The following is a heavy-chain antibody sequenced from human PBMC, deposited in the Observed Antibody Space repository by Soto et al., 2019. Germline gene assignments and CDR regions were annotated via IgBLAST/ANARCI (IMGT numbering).Heavy chain of an antibody. Sequence: GASVKVSCKASGGTFSSYAISWVRQAPGQGLEWMGGIIPIFGTANYAQKFQGRVTITADESTSTAYMELSSLRSEDTAVYYCARGIAAAGNYYYYGMDVWGQGTTVTVS. J-gene: IGHJ6*02. CDR2: IIPIFGTA. V-gene: IGHV1-69*13. D-gene: IGHD6-13*01. CDR3: ARGIAAAGNYYYYGMDV. CDR1: GGTFSSYA.